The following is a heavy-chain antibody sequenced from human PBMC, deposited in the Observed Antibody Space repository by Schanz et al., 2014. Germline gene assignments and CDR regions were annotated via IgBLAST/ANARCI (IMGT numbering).Heavy chain of an antibody. V-gene: IGHV3-66*01. CDR1: GFTVSSNY. CDR3: AKRCSSTSCSHGAFDI. Sequence: EVQLVESGGGLVQPGGSLRLSCAASGFTVSSNYMSWVRQAPGKGLEWVSFIYGGSTYYTDSVKGRFTISRDNSKNTLYLQMNSLRAEDTAVYYCAKRCSSTSCSHGAFDIWGQGTMVTVSS. D-gene: IGHD2-2*01. CDR2: IYGGST. J-gene: IGHJ3*02.